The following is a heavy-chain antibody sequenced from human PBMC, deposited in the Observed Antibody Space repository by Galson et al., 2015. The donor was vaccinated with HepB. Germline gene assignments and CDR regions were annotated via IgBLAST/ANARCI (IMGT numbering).Heavy chain of an antibody. D-gene: IGHD6-19*01. J-gene: IGHJ4*02. Sequence: SLRLSCAASGFTFSDYYMSWIRQAPGKGLEWVSYISSSSSYTNYADSVKGRFTISRDNAKNSLYLQMNSLRAEDTAVYYCARVGGIGSGWYDYWGQGTLVTVSS. CDR3: ARVGGIGSGWYDY. CDR2: ISSSSSYT. V-gene: IGHV3-11*05. CDR1: GFTFSDYY.